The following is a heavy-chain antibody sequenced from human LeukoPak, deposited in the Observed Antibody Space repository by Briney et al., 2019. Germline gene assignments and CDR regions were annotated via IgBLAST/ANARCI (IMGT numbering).Heavy chain of an antibody. Sequence: GGSLRLSCAASGNYWMHWVRQAPGKGLVWVSHINSDGSWTSYADSVKGRFTISKDNAKNTVYLQMNNLRAEDTAVYYCVSFYGTYWGRGTLVTVSS. J-gene: IGHJ4*02. CDR1: GNYW. CDR2: INSDGSWT. CDR3: VSFYGTY. D-gene: IGHD2/OR15-2a*01. V-gene: IGHV3-74*01.